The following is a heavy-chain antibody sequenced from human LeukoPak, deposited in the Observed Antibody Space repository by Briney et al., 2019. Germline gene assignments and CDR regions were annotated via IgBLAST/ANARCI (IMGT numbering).Heavy chain of an antibody. J-gene: IGHJ4*02. CDR1: GGSISSGGYY. V-gene: IGHV4-31*03. CDR3: ARERERTYGSGSYYPFGY. Sequence: PSQTLSLTCTVSGGSISSGGYYWSWIRQHPGKGLEWIGYIYYSGSTYYNPSLKSRVTISVDTSKNQFSLKLSSVTAADTAVYYCARERERTYGSGSYYPFGYWGQGTLVTVSS. D-gene: IGHD3-10*01. CDR2: IYYSGST.